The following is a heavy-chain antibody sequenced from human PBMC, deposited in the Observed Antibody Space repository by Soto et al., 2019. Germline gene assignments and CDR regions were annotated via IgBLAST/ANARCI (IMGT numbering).Heavy chain of an antibody. Sequence: GGSLRLSCAASGFTFSSYATSWVRQAPGKGLEWVTAISGSGGSTYYADSVKGRFTISRDNSKNTLYLQMNSLRAEDTAVYYCAKIGRGWLATRYNWFDPWGQGTLVTVSS. CDR1: GFTFSSYA. CDR2: ISGSGGST. V-gene: IGHV3-23*01. D-gene: IGHD6-19*01. J-gene: IGHJ5*02. CDR3: AKIGRGWLATRYNWFDP.